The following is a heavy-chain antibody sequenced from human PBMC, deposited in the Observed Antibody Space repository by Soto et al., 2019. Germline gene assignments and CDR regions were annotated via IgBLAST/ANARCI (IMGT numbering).Heavy chain of an antibody. CDR1: GGTFSSYA. V-gene: IGHV1-69*13. J-gene: IGHJ6*02. CDR2: IIPIFGTA. D-gene: IGHD3-3*01. Sequence: GASVKVCCEASGGTFSSYAISWVRQAPGQGLEWMGGIIPIFGTANYAQKFQGRVTITADESTSTAYMELSSLRSEDTAVYYCARDGLMSGYSPTYNYYGMDVWGQVTTVTVSS. CDR3: ARDGLMSGYSPTYNYYGMDV.